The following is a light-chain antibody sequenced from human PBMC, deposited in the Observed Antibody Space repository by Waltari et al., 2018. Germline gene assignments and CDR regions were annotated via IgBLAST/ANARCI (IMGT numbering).Light chain of an antibody. CDR3: CSYAGSSTLVV. CDR1: SSDVGGYNY. Sequence: QSALTQPASVSGSPGQSITISCTGTSSDVGGYNYVSWYQQHPGKAPKLMIYDVSTRPSGVSNRFSGSKSGNTASLTISGLQAEDEADYYCCSYAGSSTLVVFGGGTKLTVL. J-gene: IGLJ2*01. CDR2: DVS. V-gene: IGLV2-23*02.